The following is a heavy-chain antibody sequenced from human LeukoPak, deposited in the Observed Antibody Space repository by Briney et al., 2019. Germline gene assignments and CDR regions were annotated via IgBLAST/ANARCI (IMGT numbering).Heavy chain of an antibody. J-gene: IGHJ5*02. V-gene: IGHV4-34*01. CDR1: GGSFSGYY. CDR3: ARGGALGYCSSTSCYRGWFDP. Sequence: SETLSLTCAVYGGSFSGYYWSWIRQPPGKGLEWIGEINHSGSTNYNPSLKSRVTISVDTSKNQFSLKLSSVTAADTAVYYCARGGALGYCSSTSCYRGWFDPWGQGTLVTVSS. D-gene: IGHD2-2*02. CDR2: INHSGST.